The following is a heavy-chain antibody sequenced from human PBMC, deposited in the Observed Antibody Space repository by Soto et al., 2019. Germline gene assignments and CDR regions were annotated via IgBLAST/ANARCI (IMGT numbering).Heavy chain of an antibody. J-gene: IGHJ4*02. V-gene: IGHV4-59*08. D-gene: IGHD1-26*01. CDR1: GGSISSYY. CDR3: ARLRSGSYFDY. CDR2: IYYSGST. Sequence: SETLSLTCTVSGGSISSYYWSWIRQPPGKGLEWIGYIYYSGSTNYNPSLKSRVTISVDTSKNQFSLKRSSVTAADTAVYYCARLRSGSYFDYWGQGTLVTVSS.